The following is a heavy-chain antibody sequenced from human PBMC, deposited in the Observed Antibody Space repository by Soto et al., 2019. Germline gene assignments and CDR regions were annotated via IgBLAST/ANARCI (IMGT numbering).Heavy chain of an antibody. CDR2: IYSGGST. CDR3: ARGRPEIVATIQED. CDR1: GFTVSSNY. Sequence: PGGSLRLACAASGFTVSSNYMSWVRQAPGKGLEWVSVIYSGGSTYYADSVKGRFTISRHNSKNTLYLQINSLRAEDTVVYYCARGRPEIVATIQEDWGQGTLVTVSS. V-gene: IGHV3-53*04. J-gene: IGHJ4*02. D-gene: IGHD5-12*01.